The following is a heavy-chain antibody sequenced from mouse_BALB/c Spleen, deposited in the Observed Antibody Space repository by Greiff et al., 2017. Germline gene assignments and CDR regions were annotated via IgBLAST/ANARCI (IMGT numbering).Heavy chain of an antibody. J-gene: IGHJ3*01. V-gene: IGHV1S81*02. CDR1: GYTFTSYW. D-gene: IGHD2-14*01. Sequence: VQLQQPGAELVKPGASVKLSCKASGYTFTSYWMHWVKQRPGQGLEWIGEINPSNGRTNYNEKFKSKATLTVDKSSSTAYMQLSSLTSEDSAVYYCARSYMYDGAWFAYWGQGTLVTVSA. CDR2: INPSNGRT. CDR3: ARSYMYDGAWFAY.